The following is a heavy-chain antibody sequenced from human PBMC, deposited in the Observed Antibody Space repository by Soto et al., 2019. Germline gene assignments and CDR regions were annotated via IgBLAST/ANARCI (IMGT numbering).Heavy chain of an antibody. CDR2: IIPILGIA. J-gene: IGHJ4*02. D-gene: IGHD2-2*02. V-gene: IGHV1-69*02. CDR1: GGTFSRYT. CDR3: PMEYCSSTSCYRDY. Sequence: QVQMVQSGAEVKKPRSSVKVACKASGGTFSRYTISWVRQAPGQGLEWMGRIIPILGIANYAQKFQGRVTITADKSTSTAYMELSSLRSEDTAVYYCPMEYCSSTSCYRDYWGQGTLVTVSS.